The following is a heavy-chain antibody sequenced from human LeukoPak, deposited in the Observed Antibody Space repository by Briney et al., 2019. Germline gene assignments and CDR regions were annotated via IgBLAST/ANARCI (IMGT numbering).Heavy chain of an antibody. CDR3: ARNGSRLYSSSSRSKYYYYYGMDV. J-gene: IGHJ6*02. D-gene: IGHD6-6*01. Sequence: ASVKVSCKASGYTFTSYDINWVRQATGQGLEWMGWMNPNSGNTGYAQKFQGRVTMTRNTSISTAYMELSSLRSEDTAVYYCARNGSRLYSSSSRSKYYYYYGMDVWGQGTMVTVSS. V-gene: IGHV1-8*01. CDR2: MNPNSGNT. CDR1: GYTFTSYD.